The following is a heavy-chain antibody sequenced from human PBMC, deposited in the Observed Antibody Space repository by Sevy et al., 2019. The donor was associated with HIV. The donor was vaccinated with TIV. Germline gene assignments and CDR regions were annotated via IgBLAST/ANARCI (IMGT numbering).Heavy chain of an antibody. Sequence: GGSLRLSCAASGFTFSTYGMHWVRQAPGKGLEWVAFIRFDGTIQYYTDSVKGRLTISRDNSKITLYLQMNSLRAEDTAVYFCAKVLHIVVVPAAIDYYYGMDVWGQGTTVTVSS. CDR3: AKVLHIVVVPAAIDYYYGMDV. V-gene: IGHV3-30*02. CDR2: IRFDGTIQ. J-gene: IGHJ6*02. CDR1: GFTFSTYG. D-gene: IGHD2-2*01.